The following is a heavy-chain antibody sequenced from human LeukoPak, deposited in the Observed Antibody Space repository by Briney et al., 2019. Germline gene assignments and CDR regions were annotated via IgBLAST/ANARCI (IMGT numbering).Heavy chain of an antibody. J-gene: IGHJ4*02. V-gene: IGHV3-23*01. CDR1: GFTFSSYG. Sequence: GRSLRLSCAASGFTFSSYGMHWVRQAPGKGLEWVSAISGSGGSTYYADSVKGRFTISRDNSKNTLHLQMNSLRAEDTAIYYCAKQTRYDSPAGGRGFDYWGQGTLVTVSS. CDR3: AKQTRYDSPAGGRGFDY. D-gene: IGHD3-22*01. CDR2: ISGSGGST.